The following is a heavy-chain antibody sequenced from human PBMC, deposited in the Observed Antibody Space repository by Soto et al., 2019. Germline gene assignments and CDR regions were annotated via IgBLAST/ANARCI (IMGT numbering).Heavy chain of an antibody. CDR3: AIRYYGDYGYYYMDV. CDR2: INAGNGNT. Sequence: ASVKVSCKASGYTFTSYAMHWVRQAPGQRLEWMGWINAGNGNTKYSQKFQGRVTITRDTSASTAYMELSSLRSEDTAVYYCAIRYYGDYGYYYMDVWGKGTTFTVAS. V-gene: IGHV1-3*01. D-gene: IGHD4-17*01. J-gene: IGHJ6*03. CDR1: GYTFTSYA.